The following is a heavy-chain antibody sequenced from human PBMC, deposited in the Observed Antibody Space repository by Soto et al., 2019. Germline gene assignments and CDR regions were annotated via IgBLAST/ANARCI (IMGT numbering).Heavy chain of an antibody. CDR2: IGGSSTYI. D-gene: IGHD1-26*01. V-gene: IGHV3-21*01. CDR1: GFTFSSHT. CDR3: ARVLGAYSNWFDP. Sequence: GSLRLSCAASGFTFSSHTMTWVRQAPGRGLEWVSSIGGSSTYIYYADSVKGRFTISRDNAKNSLYLQLHSLRAEDTAVYYCARVLGAYSNWFDPWGQGTLVTVSS. J-gene: IGHJ5*02.